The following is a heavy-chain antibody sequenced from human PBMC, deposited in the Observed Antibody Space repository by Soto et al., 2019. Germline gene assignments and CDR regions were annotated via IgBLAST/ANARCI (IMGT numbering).Heavy chain of an antibody. J-gene: IGHJ6*02. CDR2: ISASGGST. CDR1: GFSFSNYA. CDR3: AKRLWSGSNSVGNGMDV. Sequence: EVQLLESGGGLVQPGGSLRLSCAASGFSFSNYAVTWVRQAPGKGLERVSAISASGGSTYYADSVKGRFTISRDNSKNTVQLEMNSLRAEDTAVYYCAKRLWSGSNSVGNGMDVWGQGTTVTVSS. V-gene: IGHV3-23*01. D-gene: IGHD3-3*01.